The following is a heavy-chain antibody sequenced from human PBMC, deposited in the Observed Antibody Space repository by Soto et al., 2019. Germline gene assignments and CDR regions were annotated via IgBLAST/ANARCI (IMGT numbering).Heavy chain of an antibody. CDR1: AGTFRSYA. D-gene: IGHD2-2*01. CDR3: ARAAVVSGATYYYYAMDA. J-gene: IGHJ6*02. V-gene: IGHV1-69*01. CDR2: IIPMFATP. Sequence: QVQLVQSGAEVKKPGSSVKVSCKASAGTFRSYAFSWVRQAPGQGLEWMGRIIPMFATPKYAQKFKGRVTISADESTRTAYMELSSLRYEDTAVYYCARAAVVSGATYYYYAMDAWGQGTTVTVSS.